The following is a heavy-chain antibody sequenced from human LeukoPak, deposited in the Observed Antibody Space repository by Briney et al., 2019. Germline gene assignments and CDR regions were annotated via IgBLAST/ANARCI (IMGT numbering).Heavy chain of an antibody. CDR2: IWYDGSSK. Sequence: GSLRLSCAASGFTFSSYGMHWVRQAPGKGGEWVAVIWYDGSSKYYADSVKGRFTISRDNSKNTLYLQMNSLRAEDTAVYYCAKDLIAARHCDYWGQGTLVTVSS. V-gene: IGHV3-33*06. CDR1: GFTFSSYG. J-gene: IGHJ4*02. CDR3: AKDLIAARHCDY. D-gene: IGHD6-6*01.